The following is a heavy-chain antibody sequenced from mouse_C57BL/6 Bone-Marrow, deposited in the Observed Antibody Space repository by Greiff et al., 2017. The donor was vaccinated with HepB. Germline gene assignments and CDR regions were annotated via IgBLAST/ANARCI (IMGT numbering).Heavy chain of an antibody. D-gene: IGHD1-1*01. CDR1: GYTFTSYW. CDR3: ARSDYGGSYGAMDY. CDR2: IDPSDSYT. V-gene: IGHV1-50*01. J-gene: IGHJ4*01. Sequence: QVQLQQPGAELVKPGASVKLSCKASGYTFTSYWMQWVKQRPGQGLEWIGEIDPSDSYTNYNQKFKGKATLTVDTSSSTAYMQLSSLTSEDSAVYYCARSDYGGSYGAMDYWGQGTSVTVSS.